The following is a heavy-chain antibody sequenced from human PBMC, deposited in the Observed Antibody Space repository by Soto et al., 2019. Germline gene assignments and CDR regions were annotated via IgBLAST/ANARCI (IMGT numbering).Heavy chain of an antibody. CDR2: ISSSSSTI. Sequence: HPGGSLRLSCAASGFTFSSYSMNWVRQAPGKGLEWVSYISSSSSTIYYADPVKGRFTISRDNAKNSLYLQMNSLRDEDTAVYYCARDRWELLTKYYYGMDVWGQGTTVTVSS. CDR3: ARDRWELLTKYYYGMDV. J-gene: IGHJ6*02. CDR1: GFTFSSYS. D-gene: IGHD1-26*01. V-gene: IGHV3-48*02.